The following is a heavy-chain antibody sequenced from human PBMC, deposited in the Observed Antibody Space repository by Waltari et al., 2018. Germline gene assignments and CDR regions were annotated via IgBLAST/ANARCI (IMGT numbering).Heavy chain of an antibody. V-gene: IGHV4-34*01. CDR1: GGSFSGYY. J-gene: IGHJ4*02. Sequence: QVQLQQWGAGLLKPSETLSLTCAVYGGSFSGYYWIWIRQPPGKGLEWIGEINHSGSTNYNPSLKSRVTISVDTSKNQFSLKLSSVTAADTAVYYCVRHNRYGDYGVRYYFDYWGQGTLVTVSS. CDR3: VRHNRYGDYGVRYYFDY. D-gene: IGHD4-17*01. CDR2: INHSGST.